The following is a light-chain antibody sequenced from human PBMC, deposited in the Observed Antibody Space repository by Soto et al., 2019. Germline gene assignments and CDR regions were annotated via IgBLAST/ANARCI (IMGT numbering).Light chain of an antibody. CDR1: QSVFYSSNSKNY. J-gene: IGKJ2*01. CDR3: QQYWSPPYT. CDR2: WAS. V-gene: IGKV4-1*01. Sequence: DIVMTQSPDSLAVSLGERASINCRSSQSVFYSSNSKNYLTWYQQKPGQPPMVLIYWASTRESGVPDRFSGSGSGTDFTLTISSLQAEDVAVYYCQQYWSPPYTFGQGTKLEIK.